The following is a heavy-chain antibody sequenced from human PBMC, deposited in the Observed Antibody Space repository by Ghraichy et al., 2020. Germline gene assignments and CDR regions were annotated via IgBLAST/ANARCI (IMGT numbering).Heavy chain of an antibody. V-gene: IGHV4-4*07. CDR2: IYNSENT. J-gene: IGHJ5*02. CDR1: GDFISGDY. Sequence: SETLSLTCTVSGDFISGDYWSWIRQPAGKGLEWIGRIYNSENTNYNPSLKSRVTMSVDTSKNQFSLKLSSGTAADTAVYYCARGITTSSVHNWFGPWGQGTLGTVSS. D-gene: IGHD2-2*01. CDR3: ARGITTSSVHNWFGP.